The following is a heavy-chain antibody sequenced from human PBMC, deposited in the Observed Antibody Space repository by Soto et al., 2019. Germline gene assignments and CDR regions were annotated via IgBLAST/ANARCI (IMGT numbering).Heavy chain of an antibody. CDR1: GYTFTNYD. V-gene: IGHV1-8*01. CDR3: ARGRRYCTTTSCYPPALFPYGMDV. J-gene: IGHJ6*02. Sequence: ASVKVSCKTSGYTFTNYDINWVRQAAGQGLEWMGWINPDSDNTGYAQKFQGRVTMTRDTSISTAYMELNSLRSEDTAVYYSARGRRYCTTTSCYPPALFPYGMDVWGQGTTVTVSS. D-gene: IGHD2-2*01. CDR2: INPDSDNT.